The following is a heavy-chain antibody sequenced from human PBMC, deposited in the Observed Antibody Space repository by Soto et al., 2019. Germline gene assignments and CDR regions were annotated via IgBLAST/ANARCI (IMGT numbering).Heavy chain of an antibody. J-gene: IGHJ6*02. Sequence: SETLSLTCTVSDDFISSYYWNWIRQPAGKGLEWIGRVSTNGATNYNPSLESRVTMSVDTSKNQFTLKLTSVTAADTAVYFCARADYEILTGSYAMDVWGQGTTVTVSS. CDR3: ARADYEILTGSYAMDV. CDR1: DDFISSYY. V-gene: IGHV4-4*07. CDR2: VSTNGAT. D-gene: IGHD3-9*01.